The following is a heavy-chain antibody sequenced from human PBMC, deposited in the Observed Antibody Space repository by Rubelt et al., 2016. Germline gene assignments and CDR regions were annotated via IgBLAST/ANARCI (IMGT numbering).Heavy chain of an antibody. D-gene: IGHD2-8*01. Sequence: DVQVVESGGGLVQPGGSLRLSCAASGFAVSSNYMCWVRQAPGKGLEWVSLIYSSGNTRYAESVRGRFTISRENSKNTLYHQMNSRRVEDTAVYYCARSLYDNNGYSGQGTLVTVSS. CDR2: IYSSGNT. J-gene: IGHJ4*02. CDR1: GFAVSSNY. CDR3: ARSLYDNNGY. V-gene: IGHV3-53*01.